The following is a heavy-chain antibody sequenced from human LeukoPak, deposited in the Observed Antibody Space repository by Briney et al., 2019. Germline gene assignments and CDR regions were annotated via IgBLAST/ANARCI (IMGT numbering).Heavy chain of an antibody. D-gene: IGHD4-17*01. CDR3: ARASDYGDYEGFDY. CDR1: GGSISSGGYS. V-gene: IGHV4-30-2*01. Sequence: PSETLSLTCAVSGGSISSGGYSWSWIRQPPGKGLDWVGYIYHSGSTYYNPSLKSRVTISVDRSKNQFSLKLSSVTAADTAVYYCARASDYGDYEGFDYWGQGTLVTVSS. CDR2: IYHSGST. J-gene: IGHJ4*02.